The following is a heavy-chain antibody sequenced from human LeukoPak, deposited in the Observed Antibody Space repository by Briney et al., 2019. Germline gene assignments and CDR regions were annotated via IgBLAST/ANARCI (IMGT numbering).Heavy chain of an antibody. D-gene: IGHD3-10*01. Sequence: GGSLRLSCAASGFPFSSHWLNWVRQAPGKGLEWVANIKQDGSAKYYVDSVKGRFTISRDNAKNSLYLQMNSLRAEDTAVYYCARDRYEFGYWGQGTLVTVSS. J-gene: IGHJ4*02. CDR3: ARDRYEFGY. CDR1: GFPFSSHW. V-gene: IGHV3-7*01. CDR2: IKQDGSAK.